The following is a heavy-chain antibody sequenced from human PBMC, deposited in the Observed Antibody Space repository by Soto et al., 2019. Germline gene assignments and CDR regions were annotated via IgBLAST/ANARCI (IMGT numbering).Heavy chain of an antibody. D-gene: IGHD3-3*02. CDR3: VRDLGCISESCHGHFDH. V-gene: IGHV3-9*01. Sequence: GGSLRLSCAASGFTFDDYAIHWVRQAPGKGLEWVSGISWNSGSIAYADSVKGRFTISRDNAKNSLYLQLENLRDAGTAVYYCVRDLGCISESCHGHFDHWGRGT. CDR1: GFTFDDYA. CDR2: ISWNSGSI. J-gene: IGHJ4*02.